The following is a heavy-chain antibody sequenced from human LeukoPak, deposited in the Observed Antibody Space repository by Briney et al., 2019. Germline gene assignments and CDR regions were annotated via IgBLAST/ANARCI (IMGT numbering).Heavy chain of an antibody. CDR3: ARGSGWNAFDP. V-gene: IGHV4-61*02. D-gene: IGHD6-19*01. Sequence: SETLSLTYSVSGGSITSDLYYWTWIRQPAGKGLEWIGRIYTNGWTDYNPSLKSRVTISVDASKNHFSLKLTFVTAADPALYYCARGSGWNAFDPWGQGTLVTVSS. J-gene: IGHJ5*02. CDR2: IYTNGWT. CDR1: GGSITSDLYY.